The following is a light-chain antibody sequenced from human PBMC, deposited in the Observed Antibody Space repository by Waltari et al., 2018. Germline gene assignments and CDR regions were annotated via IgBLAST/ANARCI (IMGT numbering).Light chain of an antibody. CDR2: SNS. CDR1: TSNIGENY. CDR3: ATWDRILSAVI. V-gene: IGLV1-51*01. J-gene: IGLJ2*01. Sequence: QSVLTQPPSVSAAPGQQVTISCSGSTSNIGENYVSWYQRLPGKDPRLLIFSNSDRPSGIPDRFYGSKSDTSATLGITGLQTGDEADYYCATWDRILSAVIIGGGTKLTVL.